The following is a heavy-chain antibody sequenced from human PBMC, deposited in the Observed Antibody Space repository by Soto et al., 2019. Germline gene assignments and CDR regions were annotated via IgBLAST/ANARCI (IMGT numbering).Heavy chain of an antibody. D-gene: IGHD2-2*01. Sequence: SETLSLTCTVSGGSISSSSYYWGWIRQPPGKGLEWIGSIYYSGSTYYNPSLKSRVTISVDTSKNQFSLKLSSVTAADTAVYYCARHTNIVVVPAAFAIDYYMDVWGKGTTVTVSS. CDR3: ARHTNIVVVPAAFAIDYYMDV. CDR2: IYYSGST. CDR1: GGSISSSSYY. V-gene: IGHV4-39*01. J-gene: IGHJ6*03.